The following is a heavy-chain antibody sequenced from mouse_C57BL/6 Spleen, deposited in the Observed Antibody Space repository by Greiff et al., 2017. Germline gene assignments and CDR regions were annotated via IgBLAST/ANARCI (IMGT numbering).Heavy chain of an antibody. V-gene: IGHV1-61*01. D-gene: IGHD3-2*02. CDR2: IYPSDSET. Sequence: VKLQQPGAELVRPGSSVKLSCKASGYTFTSYWMDWVKQRPGQGLEWIGNIYPSDSETHYNQKFKDKATLTVDKSSSTAYMQLSSLTSEDSAVYYCARAAQAWFAYWGQGTLVTVSA. CDR3: ARAAQAWFAY. CDR1: GYTFTSYW. J-gene: IGHJ3*01.